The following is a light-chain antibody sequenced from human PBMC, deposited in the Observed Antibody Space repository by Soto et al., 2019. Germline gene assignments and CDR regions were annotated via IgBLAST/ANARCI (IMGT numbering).Light chain of an antibody. Sequence: DIQMTQSPSTLSASIGDRVTITCRASQSISSWLAWYQQKPGKAPKLLIYMASNLQSGVPSRFSGSGSGTEFTRTISGLQPDDFATYYCQHYNDYSRIFGQGTKVEIK. CDR3: QHYNDYSRI. CDR1: QSISSW. CDR2: MAS. V-gene: IGKV1-5*03. J-gene: IGKJ1*01.